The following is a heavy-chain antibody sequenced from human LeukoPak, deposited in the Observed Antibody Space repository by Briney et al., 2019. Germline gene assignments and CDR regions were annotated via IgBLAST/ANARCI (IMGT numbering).Heavy chain of an antibody. V-gene: IGHV3-7*01. CDR1: GFTFSRHW. D-gene: IGHD2-8*02. Sequence: GGSLRLSCAASGFTFSRHWMSWVRQAPGKGLEWVAHIRQDGNWRHHEDSVEGRFTISRDNAKNSLYLQMNSLRVEDTAVYYCARNQHWSRDIWGQGILVTVSS. CDR3: ARNQHWSRDI. J-gene: IGHJ4*02. CDR2: IRQDGNWR.